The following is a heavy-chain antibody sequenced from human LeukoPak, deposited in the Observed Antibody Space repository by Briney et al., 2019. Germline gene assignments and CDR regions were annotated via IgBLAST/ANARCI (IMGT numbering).Heavy chain of an antibody. V-gene: IGHV4-30-4*01. Sequence: PSETLSLTCTVSGGSISSGDYYWSWIRQPPGKGLEWIGYIYYSGSTYYNPSLKSRVTISVDTSKNQFSLKLSSVTAADTAVYYCARVLKAGWFAQFDPWGQGTLVTVSS. J-gene: IGHJ5*02. CDR3: ARVLKAGWFAQFDP. CDR1: GGSISSGDYY. D-gene: IGHD3-10*01. CDR2: IYYSGST.